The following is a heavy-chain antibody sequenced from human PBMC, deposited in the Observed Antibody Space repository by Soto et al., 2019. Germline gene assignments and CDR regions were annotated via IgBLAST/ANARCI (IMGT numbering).Heavy chain of an antibody. CDR1: GGSISSYY. Sequence: SETLSLTCTVSGGSISSYYWSWIRQPPGKGLEWIGYIYYSGSTNYNPSLKSRVTISVDTSKNQFSLKLSSVTAADTAVYYCARQYCGGVCYPDYFDYWGQGTLVTVSS. V-gene: IGHV4-59*01. CDR2: IYYSGST. D-gene: IGHD2-21*02. J-gene: IGHJ4*02. CDR3: ARQYCGGVCYPDYFDY.